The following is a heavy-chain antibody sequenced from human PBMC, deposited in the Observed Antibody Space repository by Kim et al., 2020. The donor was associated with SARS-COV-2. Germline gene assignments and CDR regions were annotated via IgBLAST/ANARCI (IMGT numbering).Heavy chain of an antibody. Sequence: SETLSLTCTVSGGSISSGDYYWSWIRQPPGKGLESIGNIYYSGSTYYNPSLKSRASISADTSKNQFSLRLSSVTAADTAVYYCARGGGFLEWMDNWFDPWGQGTLVTVSS. D-gene: IGHD3-3*01. CDR2: IYYSGST. CDR3: ARGGGFLEWMDNWFDP. CDR1: GGSISSGDYY. J-gene: IGHJ5*02. V-gene: IGHV4-30-4*01.